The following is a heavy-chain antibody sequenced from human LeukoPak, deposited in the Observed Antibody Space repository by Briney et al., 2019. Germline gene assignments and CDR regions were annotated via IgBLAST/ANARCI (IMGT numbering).Heavy chain of an antibody. J-gene: IGHJ1*01. V-gene: IGHV4-59*02. CDR2: ISYSGDT. D-gene: IGHD6-19*01. CDR3: ARGSGWYPH. Sequence: SETLSLTCSDSGGSVGSNYWSWVRQPPGKGLEWIGYISYSGDTKYNPSLKSRLSMSVDTSKNQCSLMLTSVTAADTAVYYCARGSGWYPHWGQGTLVTVSS. CDR1: GGSVGSNY.